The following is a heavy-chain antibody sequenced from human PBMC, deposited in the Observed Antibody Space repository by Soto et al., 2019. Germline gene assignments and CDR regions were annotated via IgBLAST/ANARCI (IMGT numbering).Heavy chain of an antibody. Sequence: SETLSLTCTVSGGSISSGGYYWSWIRQHPGKGLEWIGYIYYSGSTYYNPSLKSRVTISVDTSKNQFFLKLSSVTAADTAVYYCARGLGYNWNYHFDYWGQGTLVTVSS. CDR1: GGSISSGGYY. D-gene: IGHD1-7*01. CDR3: ARGLGYNWNYHFDY. CDR2: IYYSGST. J-gene: IGHJ4*02. V-gene: IGHV4-31*03.